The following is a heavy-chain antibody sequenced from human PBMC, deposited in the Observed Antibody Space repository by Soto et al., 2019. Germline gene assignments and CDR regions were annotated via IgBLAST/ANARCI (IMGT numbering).Heavy chain of an antibody. CDR1: GFTFSLYS. J-gene: IGHJ6*02. D-gene: IGHD3-10*01. V-gene: IGHV3-48*02. Sequence: EVQLVESGEGLVQPGGSLRLSCAASGFTFSLYSMNWVRQAPGKGRERVSYISSSSRTIYYTESVKGRFTISRENAKNSLYLQMNCIIDEDTAVYYCASRGMVRGVTRPQLYYSYGMDVWGQGNTVTVSS. CDR2: ISSSSRTI. CDR3: ASRGMVRGVTRPQLYYSYGMDV.